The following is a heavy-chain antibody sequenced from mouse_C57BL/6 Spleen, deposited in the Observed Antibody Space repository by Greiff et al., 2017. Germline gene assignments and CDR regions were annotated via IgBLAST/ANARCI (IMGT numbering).Heavy chain of an antibody. CDR3: ARGDDYEAWFAY. D-gene: IGHD2-4*01. CDR1: GFTFSSYA. J-gene: IGHJ3*01. V-gene: IGHV5-4*01. CDR2: ISDGGSYT. Sequence: EVQGVESGGGLVKPGGSLKLSCAASGFTFSSYAMSWVRQTPEKRLEWVATISDGGSYTYYPDNVKGRFTISRDNAKNNLYLQMSHLKSEDTAMYYCARGDDYEAWFAYWGQGTLVTVSA.